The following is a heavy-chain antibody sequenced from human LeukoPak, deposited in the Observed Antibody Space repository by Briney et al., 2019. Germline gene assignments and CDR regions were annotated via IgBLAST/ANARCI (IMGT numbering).Heavy chain of an antibody. CDR1: GYTFTGYY. CDR2: INPNSGGT. Sequence: ASVKVSCKASGYTFTGYYMHWVRQAPGQGLEWMGRINPNSGGTSYAQKFQGRVTMTRDTSISTAYMELSRLRSDDTAVYYCARGGATVVTPGDYWGQGTLVTVSS. J-gene: IGHJ4*02. CDR3: ARGGATVVTPGDY. D-gene: IGHD4-23*01. V-gene: IGHV1-2*06.